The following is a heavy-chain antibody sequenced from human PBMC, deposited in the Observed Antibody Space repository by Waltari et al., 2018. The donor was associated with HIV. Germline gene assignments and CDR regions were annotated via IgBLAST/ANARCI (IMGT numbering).Heavy chain of an antibody. D-gene: IGHD5-12*01. J-gene: IGHJ4*02. V-gene: IGHV1-2*06. CDR3: ARDGQHYDQDY. CDR1: GYTFTGDY. Sequence: QVQLVQSGTEVKKPGASVKVSCKASGYTFTGDYIHWVRQAPGQGLEWRGRSNPIRGGTTPAQKVQGMGTIAWYTSISSSYWELSSLRSDDTAVYYCARDGQHYDQDYWGQGTLVTVSS. CDR2: SNPIRGGT.